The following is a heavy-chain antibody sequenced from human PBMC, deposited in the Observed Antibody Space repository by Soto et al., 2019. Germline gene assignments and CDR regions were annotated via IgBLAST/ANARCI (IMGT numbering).Heavy chain of an antibody. Sequence: QVQLVQSEAEVKKSGASVKVSCRSFGYTFTSHGISWVLRAPGKGLEWMGWISAYNGNTKYAQSLQDRVTLTTDTSTSTAYMELRSLRSDATAVYDCARSGGVGSTHSGAFDIWGQGTMVTVSS. J-gene: IGHJ3*02. CDR3: ARSGGVGSTHSGAFDI. CDR1: GYTFTSHG. V-gene: IGHV1-18*01. D-gene: IGHD1-26*01. CDR2: ISAYNGNT.